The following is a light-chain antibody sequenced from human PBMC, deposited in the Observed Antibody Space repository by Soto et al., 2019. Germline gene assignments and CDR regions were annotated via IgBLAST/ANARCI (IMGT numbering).Light chain of an antibody. J-gene: IGLJ1*01. CDR2: GVS. CDR1: SSDIDVYDL. CDR3: CSYVGASIYV. V-gene: IGLV2-23*02. Sequence: QSALTQPASVSGSPGQSITISCTGTSSDIDVYDLVSWYRQYPGKAPKLMIYGVSKRPSGVSDRFSGSKSGNTASLTISGLQTEDEADYYCCSYVGASIYVFGTGTKLTVL.